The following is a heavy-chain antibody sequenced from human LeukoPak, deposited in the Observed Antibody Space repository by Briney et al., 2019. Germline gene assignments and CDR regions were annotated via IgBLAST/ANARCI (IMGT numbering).Heavy chain of an antibody. Sequence: GGSLRLSCAASGFMFSSYAMTWVRQAPGKGLEWVSSISGSGEFTDYADSVKGRFTISRDNPENTVYLQMSSLRVDDTVTYFCAKVGYGDLDHWGQGVLVPVSS. CDR2: ISGSGEFT. CDR3: AKVGYGDLDH. J-gene: IGHJ4*02. D-gene: IGHD4-17*01. CDR1: GFMFSSYA. V-gene: IGHV3-23*01.